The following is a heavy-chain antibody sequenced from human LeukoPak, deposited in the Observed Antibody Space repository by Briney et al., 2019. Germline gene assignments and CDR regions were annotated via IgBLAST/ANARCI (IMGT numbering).Heavy chain of an antibody. CDR3: ATSLELRGFDY. Sequence: KPSETLSLTCTVSGGSTTSSSYHWVWIRQPPGEGLEWIGSMFHGGSTYDNPSLKSRVTISVYTSKNQFSLKLSSVTAADTAVYYCATSLELRGFDYWGQGTLVTVSS. J-gene: IGHJ4*02. CDR2: MFHGGST. CDR1: GGSTTSSSYH. D-gene: IGHD1-7*01. V-gene: IGHV4-39*01.